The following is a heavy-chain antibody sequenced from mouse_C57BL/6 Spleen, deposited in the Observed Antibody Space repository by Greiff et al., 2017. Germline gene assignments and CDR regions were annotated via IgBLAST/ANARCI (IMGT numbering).Heavy chain of an antibody. CDR2: IHPNSGST. V-gene: IGHV1-64*01. Sequence: VQLQQPGAELVKPGASVKLSCKASGYTFTSYWMHWVKQRPGQGLEWIGMIHPNSGSTNYNEKFKSKATLTVDKSSSTAYMQLSSLTSEDSAVYYCARDSSGYVSYYFDYWGQGTTLTVSS. CDR1: GYTFTSYW. J-gene: IGHJ2*01. D-gene: IGHD3-2*02. CDR3: ARDSSGYVSYYFDY.